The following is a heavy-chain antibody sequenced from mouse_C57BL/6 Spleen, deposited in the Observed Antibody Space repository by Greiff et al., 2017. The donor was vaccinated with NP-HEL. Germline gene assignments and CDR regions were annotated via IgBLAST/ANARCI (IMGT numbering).Heavy chain of an antibody. CDR1: GYTFTSYW. D-gene: IGHD4-1*01. CDR3: ASLLTGTDWYFDV. J-gene: IGHJ1*03. V-gene: IGHV1-64*01. Sequence: QVQLQQPGAELVKPGASVKLSCKASGYTFTSYWMHWVKQRPGQGLEWIGMIHPNSGSTNYNEKFKSKATLTVDKSSSTAYMQLSSLTSEDSAVYYCASLLTGTDWYFDVWGTGTTVTVSS. CDR2: IHPNSGST.